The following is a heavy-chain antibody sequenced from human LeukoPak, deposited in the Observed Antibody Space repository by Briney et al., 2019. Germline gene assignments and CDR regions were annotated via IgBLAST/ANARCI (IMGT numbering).Heavy chain of an antibody. Sequence: QPGRSLRPSHPADGFTLRSDEINWVRLGPGNGRAWVSYISSSGSTIYYADSVKGRFTISRDNAKNSLYLQMNSLRAEDTAVYYCASDGSGSSPYYYYGMDVWGKGTTVTVSS. V-gene: IGHV3-48*03. J-gene: IGHJ6*04. CDR1: GFTLRSDE. CDR3: ASDGSGSSPYYYYGMDV. CDR2: ISSSGSTI. D-gene: IGHD3-10*01.